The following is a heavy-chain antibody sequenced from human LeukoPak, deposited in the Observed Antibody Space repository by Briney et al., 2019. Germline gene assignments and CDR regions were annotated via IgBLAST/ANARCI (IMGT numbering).Heavy chain of an antibody. Sequence: GGSLRLSCAASGFTFDDYAMHWVRQAPREVLEWVSLLSGDGRDAYYGDFVKGRFTISRDNINNSLYLQMNNLRTEDTALYYCAKDRVLAYQDTADSFDMCGQGTVVTVSS. D-gene: IGHD2-21*01. CDR3: AKDRVLAYQDTADSFDM. CDR2: LSGDGRDA. V-gene: IGHV3-43*02. CDR1: GFTFDDYA. J-gene: IGHJ3*02.